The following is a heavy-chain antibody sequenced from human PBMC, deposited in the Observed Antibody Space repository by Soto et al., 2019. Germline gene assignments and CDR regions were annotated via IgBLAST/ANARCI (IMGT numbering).Heavy chain of an antibody. V-gene: IGHV4-31*03. J-gene: IGHJ4*02. D-gene: IGHD6-13*01. CDR3: ARTGYSSSRDY. Sequence: SETLSLTCTFSCGSISSGGYYWSWIRQHPGKGLEWIGYIYYSGSTYYNPSLKSRVTISVDTSKNQFSLKLSSVTAADTAVYYCARTGYSSSRDYWGQGTLVTVSS. CDR2: IYYSGST. CDR1: CGSISSGGYY.